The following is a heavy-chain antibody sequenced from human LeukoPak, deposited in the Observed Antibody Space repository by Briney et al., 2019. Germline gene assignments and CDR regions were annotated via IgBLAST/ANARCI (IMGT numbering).Heavy chain of an antibody. V-gene: IGHV3-7*01. D-gene: IGHD3-3*01. J-gene: IGHJ4*02. CDR1: GFTFSSYW. Sequence: GRSLRLSCAASGFTFSSYWMSWVRQAPGKGLEWVANIKQDGSEKYYVDSVKGRFTISRDNAKNSLYLQMNSLRAEDTAVYYCARGGFGARLGFRFDYWGQGTLVTVSS. CDR3: ARGGFGARLGFRFDY. CDR2: IKQDGSEK.